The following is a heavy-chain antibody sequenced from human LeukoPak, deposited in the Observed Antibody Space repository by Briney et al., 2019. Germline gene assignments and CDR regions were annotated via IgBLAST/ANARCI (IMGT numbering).Heavy chain of an antibody. CDR1: GFTVRNNY. V-gene: IGHV3-66*01. D-gene: IGHD2-2*01. J-gene: IGHJ4*02. Sequence: GGSLRLSCAASGFTVRNNYMSWVRQAPGKGLEWVSLIYSGGSTYYADSVKGRFTISRDNSNNTVYLQMNSLRAEDTAVYYCVTYQLLLYGFDYWGQGTLVTVSS. CDR2: IYSGGST. CDR3: VTYQLLLYGFDY.